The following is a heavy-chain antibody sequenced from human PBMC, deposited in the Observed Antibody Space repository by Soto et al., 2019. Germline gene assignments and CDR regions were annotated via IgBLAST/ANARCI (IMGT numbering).Heavy chain of an antibody. CDR2: ISWNSGSI. CDR1: GFTFDDYA. Sequence: GGSLRLSCAASGFTFDDYAMHWVRQAPGKGLEWVSGISWNSGSIGYADSVKGRFTISRDNAKNSLYLQMNSLRAEDTALYYCAKDLVGLAVAGILDYWGQGTLVTVSS. D-gene: IGHD6-19*01. J-gene: IGHJ4*02. CDR3: AKDLVGLAVAGILDY. V-gene: IGHV3-9*01.